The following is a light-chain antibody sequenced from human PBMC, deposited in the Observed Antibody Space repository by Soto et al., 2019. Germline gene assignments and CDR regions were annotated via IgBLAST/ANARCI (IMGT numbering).Light chain of an antibody. CDR2: EVS. CDR1: SSDVGGYNY. V-gene: IGLV2-8*01. J-gene: IGLJ1*01. Sequence: QSALTQPPSASGSPGQSVTISCTGTSSDVGGYNYVSWYQQHPGKAPKLMIYEVSKRPSGVPDRFSGSKSGNTASLTVPGLQAEDEADYYCSSYAGSNTPYVFGTGTKVPVL. CDR3: SSYAGSNTPYV.